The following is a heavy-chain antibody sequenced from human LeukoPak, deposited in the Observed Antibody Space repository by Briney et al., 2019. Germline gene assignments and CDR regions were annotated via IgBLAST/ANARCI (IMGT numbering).Heavy chain of an antibody. D-gene: IGHD6-19*01. CDR2: IYSGGST. V-gene: IGHV3-66*02. CDR3: ARDSAVAGLFDC. CDR1: GFIVSSNY. Sequence: GGSLRLSCAASGFIVSSNYISWVRHAPRKGLEWVSVIYSGGSTYYADSVKGRFTISRDNSKNTLYLQMNSLRAEDTAVYYCARDSAVAGLFDCWGQGTLVTVSS. J-gene: IGHJ4*02.